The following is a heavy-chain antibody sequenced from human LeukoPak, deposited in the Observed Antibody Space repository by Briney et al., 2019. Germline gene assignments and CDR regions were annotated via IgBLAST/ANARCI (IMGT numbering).Heavy chain of an antibody. V-gene: IGHV3-23*01. J-gene: IGHJ4*02. Sequence: GGSLRLSCAASGFTFSSYAMSWVRQAPGKGLEWVSAISGSGGSTYYADSVKGRFTISRDNSKNTLCLQMNSLRAEDTAVYYCAKAPDYDFWSGYPYYFDYWGQGTLVTVSS. CDR1: GFTFSSYA. D-gene: IGHD3-3*01. CDR2: ISGSGGST. CDR3: AKAPDYDFWSGYPYYFDY.